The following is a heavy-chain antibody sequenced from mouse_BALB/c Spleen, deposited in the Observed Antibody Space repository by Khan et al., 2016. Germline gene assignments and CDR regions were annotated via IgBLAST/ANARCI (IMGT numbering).Heavy chain of an antibody. D-gene: IGHD1-2*01. J-gene: IGHJ2*01. V-gene: IGHV3-2*02. CDR2: VHYSGSP. CDR1: LCSITSDYA. Sequence: EVQLVESEPSLAIRSQSLSITCPVTLCSITSDYAWNYFRQFPGNTLEWMASVHYSGSPSNNLSLKSRTSITRYPSKHQLFYTLNSVTTEDTATYYCARTLLRLYYFDYWGQGTTLTVSS. CDR3: ARTLLRLYYFDY.